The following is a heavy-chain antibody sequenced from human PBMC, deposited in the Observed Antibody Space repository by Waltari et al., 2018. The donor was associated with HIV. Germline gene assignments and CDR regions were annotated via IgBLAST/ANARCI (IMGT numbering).Heavy chain of an antibody. CDR1: GFTFSSYG. D-gene: IGHD3-22*01. J-gene: IGHJ1*01. V-gene: IGHV3-33*01. CDR2: IWYGGSNE. Sequence: QVQLVESGGGVVQPGRSLRLSCAASGFTFSSYGMHWVRQAPGKGLEWVAVIWYGGSNEYYADSVKGRFTISRDNSKNTLYLQMNSLRAEDTAVYYCASSYDSSAQGYFQHWGQGTLVTVSS. CDR3: ASSYDSSAQGYFQH.